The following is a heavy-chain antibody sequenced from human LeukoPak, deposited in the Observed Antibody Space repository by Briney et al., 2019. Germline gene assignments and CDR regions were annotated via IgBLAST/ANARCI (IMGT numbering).Heavy chain of an antibody. CDR2: IKSKTDGGTT. CDR1: GXTFSNAW. Sequence: PGGSLRLSCAASGXTFSNAWMSWVRQAPGKGLESVGRIKSKTDGGTTDYAAPVKGRFTISRDDSKNTLYLQISSLKTEDTAVYYCTTGSLVTVFDYWGQGTLVTVSS. CDR3: TTGSLVTVFDY. V-gene: IGHV3-15*01. J-gene: IGHJ4*02. D-gene: IGHD3-16*02.